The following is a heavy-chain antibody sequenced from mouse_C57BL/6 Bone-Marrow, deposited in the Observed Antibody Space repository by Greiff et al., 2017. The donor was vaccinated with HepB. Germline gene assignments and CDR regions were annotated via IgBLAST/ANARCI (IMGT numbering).Heavy chain of an antibody. J-gene: IGHJ1*03. CDR3: ARGSYNFDV. CDR2: IRNKANGYTT. CDR1: GFTFTDYY. V-gene: IGHV7-3*01. Sequence: EVQLVESGGGLVQPGGSLSLSCAASGFTFTDYYMSWVRQPPGKALEWLGFIRNKANGYTTEYSASVKGWFTISRDNSQSILYLQMNALRAEDSATYYCARGSYNFDVWGTGTTVTVSS. D-gene: IGHD1-1*02.